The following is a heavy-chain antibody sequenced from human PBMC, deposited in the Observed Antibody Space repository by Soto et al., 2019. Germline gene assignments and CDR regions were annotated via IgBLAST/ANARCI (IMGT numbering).Heavy chain of an antibody. CDR3: ARAHPDYYDSSGYPNHRRPMSKFDY. CDR2: IYHSGST. V-gene: IGHV4-4*02. J-gene: IGHJ4*02. D-gene: IGHD3-22*01. Sequence: QVQLQESGPGLVKPSGTLSLTCAVSGGSISSSNWWSWVRQPPGKGLEWIGEIYHSGSTNYNPSLKSRVTTSVDKSKNQFALKLSSVTAADTAVYYCARAHPDYYDSSGYPNHRRPMSKFDYWGQGTLVTVSS. CDR1: GGSISSSNW.